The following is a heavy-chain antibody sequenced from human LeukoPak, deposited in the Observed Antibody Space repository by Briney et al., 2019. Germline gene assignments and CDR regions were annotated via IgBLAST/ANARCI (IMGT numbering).Heavy chain of an antibody. D-gene: IGHD2-21*01. CDR1: GFTFDDYA. Sequence: GGSLRLSCAASGFTFDDYAMHWVRQAPGKGLEWVSAISGSGGSTYYADSVKGRFTISRDNSKNTLYLQMNSLRPEDTAIYYCAKDFIRILALIPWDYWGQGTLVTVSP. J-gene: IGHJ4*02. CDR3: AKDFIRILALIPWDY. CDR2: ISGSGGST. V-gene: IGHV3-23*01.